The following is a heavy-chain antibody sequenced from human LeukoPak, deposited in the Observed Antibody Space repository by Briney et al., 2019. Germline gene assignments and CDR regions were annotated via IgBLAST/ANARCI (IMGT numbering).Heavy chain of an antibody. CDR1: GASLSSYY. Sequence: KTSETLSPTCTVSGASLSSYYWSWIRQPAGKGLEWIGRFYTIGRTDYNPSLKSRVSMSVDTSTNQFSLRLRSLTAADTAVYYCARAWFCGGVRCVEDVWGQGTTVTVSS. J-gene: IGHJ6*02. CDR2: FYTIGRT. CDR3: ARAWFCGGVRCVEDV. V-gene: IGHV4-4*07. D-gene: IGHD2-21*01.